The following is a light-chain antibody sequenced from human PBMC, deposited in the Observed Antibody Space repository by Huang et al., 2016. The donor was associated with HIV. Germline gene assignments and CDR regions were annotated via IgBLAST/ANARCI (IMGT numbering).Light chain of an antibody. CDR2: DAA. CDR1: QSVNTF. CDR3: QQRSNRPLT. V-gene: IGKV3-11*01. J-gene: IGKJ4*01. Sequence: EIVLTQSPATLSLSPGERATLSCRDSQSVNTFLAWYQQKPGQAPRLLIYDAANRATGIPARFSGSGSGTDFTLTISSLEPEDFAVYYCQQRSNRPLTFGGGTKVEIK.